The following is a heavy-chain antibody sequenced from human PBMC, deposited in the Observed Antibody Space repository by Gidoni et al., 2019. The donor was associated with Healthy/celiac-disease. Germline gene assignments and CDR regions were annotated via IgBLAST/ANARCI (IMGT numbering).Heavy chain of an antibody. V-gene: IGHV1-2*02. J-gene: IGHJ6*02. CDR1: GYTFTGYY. CDR3: ARGSEDIVVVPAARWYYYYGMDV. D-gene: IGHD2-2*01. Sequence: QVQLVQSGAEVKKPGASVKVSRKASGYTFTGYYMHWVRQAPGHGLEWMGWINPNSGGTNYAQKFQGRVTMTRDTSISTAYMELSRLRSDDTAVYYCARGSEDIVVVPAARWYYYYGMDVWGQGTTVTVSS. CDR2: INPNSGGT.